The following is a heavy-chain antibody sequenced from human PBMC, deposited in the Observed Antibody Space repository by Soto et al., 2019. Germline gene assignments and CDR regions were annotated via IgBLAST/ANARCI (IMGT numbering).Heavy chain of an antibody. CDR1: GYTFTSYG. D-gene: IGHD6-13*01. CDR3: AREGSSSWYSQWFDP. V-gene: IGHV1-18*01. CDR2: ISTYNGNT. Sequence: QVQLVQSGAEVKKPGASVKVSCKASGYTFTSYGISWVRQAPGQGLEWMGWISTYNGNTNYAQEFQGRTTMATDTSTRTADMELGSLRSDDTAVYYCAREGSSSWYSQWFDPWGQGTLVTVSS. J-gene: IGHJ5*02.